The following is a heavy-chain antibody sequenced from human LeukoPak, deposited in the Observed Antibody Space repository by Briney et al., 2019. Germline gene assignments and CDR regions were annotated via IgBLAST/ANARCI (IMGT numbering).Heavy chain of an antibody. J-gene: IGHJ4*02. Sequence: SETLSLTCTVSGGSITNYYWTWIRQPPGKGLEWIGHIYYSGSTNYNPSLRSRVTISVDTSKNQFSLNLSSVTAADTAVYYCARDLAWGAFDYWGQGTLVSVSS. CDR2: IYYSGST. CDR3: ARDLAWGAFDY. V-gene: IGHV4-4*08. CDR1: GGSITNYY. D-gene: IGHD7-27*01.